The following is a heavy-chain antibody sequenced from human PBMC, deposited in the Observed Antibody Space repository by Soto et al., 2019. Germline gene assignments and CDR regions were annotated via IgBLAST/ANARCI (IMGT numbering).Heavy chain of an antibody. CDR2: IYHSGST. D-gene: IGHD2-15*01. V-gene: IGHV4-4*02. CDR3: ARGVAATGYYYYYYGMDV. J-gene: IGHJ6*02. CDR1: GGSISISNW. Sequence: SETLSLTCAVSGGSISISNWCSCVRQPPGKGLEWIGEIYHSGSTNYNPSLKSRVTISVDKSKNQFSLKLSSVTAADTAVYYCARGVAATGYYYYYYGMDVWGQGTTVTVSS.